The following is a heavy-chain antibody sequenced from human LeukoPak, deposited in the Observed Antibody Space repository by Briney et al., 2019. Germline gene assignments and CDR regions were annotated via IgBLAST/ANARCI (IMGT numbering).Heavy chain of an antibody. D-gene: IGHD1-26*01. CDR2: ISGSGGST. V-gene: IGHV3-23*01. Sequence: GGTLRLSCAASGFTFSSYGMSWVRQAPGKGLEWVSAISGSGGSTYYADSVKGRFTISRDNSKNTLYLQMNSLRAEDTAVYYCAKAGSVGATTWSDSWGQGTLVTVSS. J-gene: IGHJ4*02. CDR3: AKAGSVGATTWSDS. CDR1: GFTFSSYG.